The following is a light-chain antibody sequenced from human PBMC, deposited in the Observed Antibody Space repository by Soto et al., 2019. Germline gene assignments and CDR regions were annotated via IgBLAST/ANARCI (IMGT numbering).Light chain of an antibody. J-gene: IGLJ1*01. V-gene: IGLV2-8*01. CDR1: SSDVGTYKY. CDR2: EVS. Sequence: HCELTRPPSGSGFAGQSVTITCTGTSSDVGTYKYVSWYQQHPGKAPKLMIYEVSKRPSGVPDRFSGSKSGNTASLTVSGLQAEDEADYYCSSYTSSSTYVFGTGTKVTVL. CDR3: SSYTSSSTYV.